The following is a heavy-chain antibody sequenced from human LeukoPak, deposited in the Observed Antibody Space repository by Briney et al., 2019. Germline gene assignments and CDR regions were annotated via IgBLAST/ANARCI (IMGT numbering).Heavy chain of an antibody. CDR3: ARMTPDSPSFDY. Sequence: SGPALVKPTQTLTLTCTFSGFSLSTREMCVAWIRQPPGKALEWLARIDWDDDKFYSTSLKTRLTISKDTSKNQVVLTMTNMDPVDTATYCCARMTPDSPSFDYWGQGTLVTVSS. V-gene: IGHV2-70*17. CDR2: IDWDDDK. J-gene: IGHJ4*02. D-gene: IGHD2-21*01. CDR1: GFSLSTREMC.